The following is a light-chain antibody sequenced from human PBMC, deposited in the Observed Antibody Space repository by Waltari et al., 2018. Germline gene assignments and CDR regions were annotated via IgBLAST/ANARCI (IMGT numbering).Light chain of an antibody. CDR1: KDISNH. J-gene: IGKJ4*01. V-gene: IGKV1-33*01. CDR2: DAS. Sequence: DIQMTQSPSSLSASVGERVTITCQASKDISNHLNWYQHKPGKAPQVLIYDASNLETGVPSRFSGSGSGTDYTFTISSLQPEDLATYYCQHYDHLLWGTFGGGTKVEIK. CDR3: QHYDHLLWGT.